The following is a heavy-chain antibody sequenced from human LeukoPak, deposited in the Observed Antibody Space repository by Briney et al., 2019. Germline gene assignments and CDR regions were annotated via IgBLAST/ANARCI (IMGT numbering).Heavy chain of an antibody. J-gene: IGHJ4*02. D-gene: IGHD3-22*01. V-gene: IGHV3-21*01. CDR1: GFTFSSYS. CDR3: ARDLYDSSGYSRHRTSLH. Sequence: GGSLRLSCAASGFTFSSYSMNWVRQAPGKGLEWVSSISSSSSYKYYADSVKGRLTISRDNANDSLYLQMHRLRAEDTAVYYCARDLYDSSGYSRHRTSLHWGQGTLVTVSS. CDR2: ISSSSSYK.